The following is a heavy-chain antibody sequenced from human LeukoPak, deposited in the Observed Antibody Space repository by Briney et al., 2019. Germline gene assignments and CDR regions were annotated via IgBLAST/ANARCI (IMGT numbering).Heavy chain of an antibody. CDR3: ARGRERMDV. J-gene: IGHJ6*02. CDR1: GGSISSYY. CDR2: IYYSRST. V-gene: IGHV4-59*01. D-gene: IGHD1-1*01. Sequence: SETLSLTCTVSGGSISSYYWSWIRQPPGRGLEWIGYIYYSRSTNYNPSLKSRVTISVDTSKNQFSLKLSSVTAADTAVYYCARGRERMDVWGQGTTVTVSS.